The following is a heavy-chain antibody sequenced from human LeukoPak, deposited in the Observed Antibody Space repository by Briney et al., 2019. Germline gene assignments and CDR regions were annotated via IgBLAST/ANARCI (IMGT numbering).Heavy chain of an antibody. CDR1: GFTFSSHS. D-gene: IGHD3-16*01. CDR3: AKDDDWGRFKD. V-gene: IGHV3-23*01. Sequence: GGSLRLSCAASGFTFSSHSMNWVRQAPGKGLEWVSSITGSGDGTSAADSVKGRFSISRDNSKNTVSLQMNSLRGEDTAVYYCAKDDDWGRFKDWGQGTLVTVSS. J-gene: IGHJ1*01. CDR2: ITGSGDGT.